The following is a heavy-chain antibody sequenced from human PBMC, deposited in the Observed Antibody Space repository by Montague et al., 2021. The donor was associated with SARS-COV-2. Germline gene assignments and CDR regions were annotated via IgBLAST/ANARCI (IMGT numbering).Heavy chain of an antibody. CDR1: GFTVSSNY. CDR3: ARGEQQQLNFYYHYYYGMDV. Sequence: SLRLSCAASGFTVSSNYMSWVRQAPGKGLEWASVIYSGGSTYYADSVKGRFTISRDNSKNTLYLQMNSLRAEDTAVYYCARGEQQQLNFYYHYYYGMDVWGQGTTVTVSS. J-gene: IGHJ6*02. CDR2: IYSGGST. V-gene: IGHV3-53*01. D-gene: IGHD6-13*01.